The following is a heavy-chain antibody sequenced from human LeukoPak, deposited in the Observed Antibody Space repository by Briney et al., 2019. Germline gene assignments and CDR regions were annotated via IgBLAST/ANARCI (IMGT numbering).Heavy chain of an antibody. V-gene: IGHV3-23*01. Sequence: PGGSLRLSCAASGFTFSSYAMNWVRQAPGKGLEWVSTISGSGGNTYSADSVKGRFTISRDNSKNTLYLQMSSLRAEDTAVYYCAKETTVAGFYPYFDYWGQETLVTVSS. CDR2: ISGSGGNT. D-gene: IGHD6-19*01. CDR1: GFTFSSYA. J-gene: IGHJ4*02. CDR3: AKETTVAGFYPYFDY.